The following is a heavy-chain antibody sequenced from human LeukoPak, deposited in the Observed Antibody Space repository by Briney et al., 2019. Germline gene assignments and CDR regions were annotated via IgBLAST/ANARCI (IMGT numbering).Heavy chain of an antibody. Sequence: TGGSLRLSCAASGFTVSSNYMTWVRQAPGKGLEWVSVIYSGGSTYYADSVKGRFTISRDNSKSTLYLQMSSLRVEDTAVYYCARGIAVADTGFFDYWGQGTLVTVSS. CDR1: GFTVSSNY. J-gene: IGHJ4*02. D-gene: IGHD6-19*01. V-gene: IGHV3-66*01. CDR2: IYSGGST. CDR3: ARGIAVADTGFFDY.